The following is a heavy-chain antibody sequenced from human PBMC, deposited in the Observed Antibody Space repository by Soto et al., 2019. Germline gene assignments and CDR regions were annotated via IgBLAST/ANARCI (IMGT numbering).Heavy chain of an antibody. Sequence: EVQLVESGGGLVQPGRSLRLSCAASGFTFDDYAMHWVRQAPGTGLEWVSGISWNSGSIGYADSVKGRFTISRDNAKNSLYLQMNSLRAEDTALYYCARSRGIEAYATAYWGQGTLVTFSA. CDR1: GFTFDDYA. V-gene: IGHV3-9*01. D-gene: IGHD6-13*01. J-gene: IGHJ4*02. CDR3: ARSRGIEAYATAY. CDR2: ISWNSGSI.